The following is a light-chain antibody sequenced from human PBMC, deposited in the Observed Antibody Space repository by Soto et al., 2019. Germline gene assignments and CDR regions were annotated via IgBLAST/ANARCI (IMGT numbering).Light chain of an antibody. Sequence: VAMTQSPLSLSVTLGQPASISCRSSDSLVYGDGNTYLHWFHQRPGQSPRRLIYKVFNRDSGVPDRFSGSGSGTDFTLRISRVEAEDVGLSYCMQGTQWPPTFGPGTKVDIK. V-gene: IGKV2-30*01. J-gene: IGKJ3*01. CDR3: MQGTQWPPT. CDR1: DSLVYGDGNTY. CDR2: KVF.